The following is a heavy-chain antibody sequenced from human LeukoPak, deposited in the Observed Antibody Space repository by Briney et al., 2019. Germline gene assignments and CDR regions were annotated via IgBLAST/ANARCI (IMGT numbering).Heavy chain of an antibody. J-gene: IGHJ4*02. D-gene: IGHD3-10*01. CDR2: IYSGGST. V-gene: IGHV3-53*01. Sequence: GGSLRLSCAASGFTVSSNYMSWVRQAPGKGLEWVSVIYSGGSTYYADSVKGRFTISRDNSKNTLYLQMNSLRAEDTAVYYCAKDQWDYYGSGSWWGQGTLVTVSS. CDR1: GFTVSSNY. CDR3: AKDQWDYYGSGSW.